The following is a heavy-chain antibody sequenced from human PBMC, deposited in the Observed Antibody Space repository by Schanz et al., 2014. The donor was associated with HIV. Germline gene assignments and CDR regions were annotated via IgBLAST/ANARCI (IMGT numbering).Heavy chain of an antibody. Sequence: QVQLVESGGGVVQPGRSLRLSCAASGFIFSSYGMYWVRQAPGRGLEWVAVIWYDGSDQYYADSVKGRFTISRDNSKNTLYLQMDSLRAEDTAVYFCAKDGPGIAVAGTGYFDYWGQGTLVTVSS. D-gene: IGHD6-19*01. CDR1: GFIFSSYG. V-gene: IGHV3-33*06. J-gene: IGHJ4*02. CDR2: IWYDGSDQ. CDR3: AKDGPGIAVAGTGYFDY.